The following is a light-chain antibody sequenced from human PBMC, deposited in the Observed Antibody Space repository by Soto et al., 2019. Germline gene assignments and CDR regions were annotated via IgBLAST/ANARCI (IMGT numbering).Light chain of an antibody. Sequence: SALTQPASVSGSPGQWSTISCTGTSSDVGGYNAVSWYQQHPGRAPKLMIYDVSNRPSGISNRFSGSKSGSTASLTISGLQAEDDADYYCSSYTRSGVYVFGAGTKVTVL. CDR3: SSYTRSGVYV. J-gene: IGLJ1*01. V-gene: IGLV2-14*01. CDR2: DVS. CDR1: SSDVGGYNA.